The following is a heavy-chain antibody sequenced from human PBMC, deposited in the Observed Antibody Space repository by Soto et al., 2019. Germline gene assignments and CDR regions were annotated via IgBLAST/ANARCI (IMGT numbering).Heavy chain of an antibody. CDR1: GGSVSTYY. D-gene: IGHD3-3*01. CDR2: TSYSGNT. CDR3: ARDGVGPFDY. J-gene: IGHJ4*02. Sequence: SETLSLTCTISGGSVSTYYWSWIRQPPGKELEWIGLTSYSGNTNYNPSLKSRVAIAVDTSKNQFSLTLSSVTAADTAVYYCARDGVGPFDYWGQGTLVTVSS. V-gene: IGHV4-59*02.